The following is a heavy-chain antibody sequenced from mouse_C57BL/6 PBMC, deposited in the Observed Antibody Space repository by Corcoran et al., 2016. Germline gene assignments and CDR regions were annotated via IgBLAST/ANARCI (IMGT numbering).Heavy chain of an antibody. D-gene: IGHD2-1*01. V-gene: IGHV1-26*01. CDR3: ASALYSGISLAY. CDR2: INPDNGGT. CDR1: GYTFTYYD. J-gene: IGHJ3*01. Sequence: EVQLQQSGPELVKPGASVKISCKASGYTFTYYDINWVKQSHGKRLEWIGGINPDNGGTRYNQKFKGKATLTVDKSSSTAYMELRSLTSENSAVYYCASALYSGISLAYWGQGTTVTVSS.